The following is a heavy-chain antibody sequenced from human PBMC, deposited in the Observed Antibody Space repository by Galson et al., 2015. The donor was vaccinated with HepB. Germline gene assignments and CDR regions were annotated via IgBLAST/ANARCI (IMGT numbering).Heavy chain of an antibody. D-gene: IGHD2-2*01. CDR3: GKSSAYAFDV. CDR2: IYSGGST. CDR1: GFTVSRNH. V-gene: IGHV3-66*02. J-gene: IGHJ3*01. Sequence: SLRLSCAASGFTVSRNHMTWVRQAPGKGLEWVSVIYSGGSTYYADSVKGRFTISRDNSKNTVYLQMNSLRAEDTAVYYCGKSSAYAFDVWGQGTMVTVSS.